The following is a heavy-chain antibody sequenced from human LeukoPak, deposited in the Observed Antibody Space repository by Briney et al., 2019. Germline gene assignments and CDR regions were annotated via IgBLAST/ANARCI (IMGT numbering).Heavy chain of an antibody. CDR1: GFTFDDYA. CDR2: ISWNSGSI. J-gene: IGHJ4*02. D-gene: IGHD3-10*01. CDR3: ARALRFGDRGDFDY. Sequence: PGGSLRLSCAASGFTFDDYAMHWVRQAPGKGLEWVSGISWNSGSIGYADSVKGRFTISRDNAKNSLYLQMNSLRAEDTAVYYCARALRFGDRGDFDYWGQGTLVTVSS. V-gene: IGHV3-9*01.